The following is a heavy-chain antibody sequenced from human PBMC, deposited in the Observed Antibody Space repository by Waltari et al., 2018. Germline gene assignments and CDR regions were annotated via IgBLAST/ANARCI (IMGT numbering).Heavy chain of an antibody. D-gene: IGHD6-6*01. CDR3: ARDRSSYDAFDI. CDR1: GFSFSSYN. CDR2: ITSSGRI. J-gene: IGHJ3*02. Sequence: VQLMESGGGLVKPGGSLRLSCAASGFSFSSYNINWVRQAPGKGLEWVSSITSSGRIFYAASVRGRFTISRDNTKSSLYLQMNYLRVEDTAVYYCARDRSSYDAFDIWGQGTVVTV. V-gene: IGHV3-21*01.